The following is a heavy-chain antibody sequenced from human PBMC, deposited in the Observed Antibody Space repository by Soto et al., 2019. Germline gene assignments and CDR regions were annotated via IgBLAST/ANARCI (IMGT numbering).Heavy chain of an antibody. Sequence: PGESLKISCKGSGYSFTSYWIGWVRQMPGKGLEWMGIIYPGDSDTRYSPSFQGQVTISADKSISTAYLQWSSLKASDTAMYYCARQGCSSTSCSNPYYYMDVWGKGTTVTVS. D-gene: IGHD2-2*01. CDR2: IYPGDSDT. J-gene: IGHJ6*03. CDR3: ARQGCSSTSCSNPYYYMDV. V-gene: IGHV5-51*01. CDR1: GYSFTSYW.